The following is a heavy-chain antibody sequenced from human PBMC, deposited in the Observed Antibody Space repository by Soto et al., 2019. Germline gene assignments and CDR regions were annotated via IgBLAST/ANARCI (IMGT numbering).Heavy chain of an antibody. Sequence: QVQLQESCLGLVKPSQTLSLTCTVSGGSISSGGYYWSWIRQHPGKGLEWIGYIYYSGSTYYNPSLKSRVTISVDTSKNQFSLKLSSVTAADTAVYYCARSYCSSTSCSRTEYFQHWGQGTLVTVSS. D-gene: IGHD2-2*01. CDR2: IYYSGST. CDR3: ARSYCSSTSCSRTEYFQH. CDR1: GGSISSGGYY. V-gene: IGHV4-31*03. J-gene: IGHJ1*01.